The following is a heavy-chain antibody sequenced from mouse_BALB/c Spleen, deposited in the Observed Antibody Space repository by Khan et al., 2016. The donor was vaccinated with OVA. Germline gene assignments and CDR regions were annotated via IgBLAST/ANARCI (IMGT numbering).Heavy chain of an antibody. D-gene: IGHD3-1*01. CDR3: ARSSSSRPACFAY. CDR1: GYSITSGYF. J-gene: IGHJ3*01. CDR2: IRYEGNS. Sequence: EVQLQESGPGLVKPSQSLSLTCSVTGYSITSGYFWNWIRQFPGNKLEWKGYIRYEGNSNYNPSLKNRISITRDTSKNQLFWKLNSVTPEDTDTXSCARSSSSRPACFAYWGQATLVSVSA. V-gene: IGHV3-6*02.